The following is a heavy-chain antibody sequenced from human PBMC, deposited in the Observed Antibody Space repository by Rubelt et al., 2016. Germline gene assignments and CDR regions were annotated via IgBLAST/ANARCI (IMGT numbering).Heavy chain of an antibody. CDR3: TRRGSGGSCYSPAYYFDY. CDR1: GFTFGDYA. Sequence: EVQLVESGGGLVKPGRSLRLSCTASGFTFGDYAMSWFRQAPGKGLEWVGFIRSKAYGGTTEYAASVKGRFTILRCDSKSIAYLQMNSLKTEDTAVYYCTRRGSGGSCYSPAYYFDYWGQGTLVTVSS. J-gene: IGHJ4*02. CDR2: IRSKAYGGTT. V-gene: IGHV3-49*05. D-gene: IGHD2-15*01.